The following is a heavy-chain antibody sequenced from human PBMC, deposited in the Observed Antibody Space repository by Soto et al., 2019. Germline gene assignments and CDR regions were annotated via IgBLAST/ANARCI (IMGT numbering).Heavy chain of an antibody. CDR2: IGDNGLST. CDR3: ATYRQTTVTSEF. Sequence: EVQLLESGGGLVQPGESLTLSCAASGFTFSTCAMNWVRQAPGKGLGWVSAIGDNGLSTYYADSVKGRFTISRDNSKNTLYLQMNSLRADDTAVYYCATYRQTTVTSEFWGQGALVTVST. V-gene: IGHV3-23*01. CDR1: GFTFSTCA. D-gene: IGHD4-17*01. J-gene: IGHJ4*02.